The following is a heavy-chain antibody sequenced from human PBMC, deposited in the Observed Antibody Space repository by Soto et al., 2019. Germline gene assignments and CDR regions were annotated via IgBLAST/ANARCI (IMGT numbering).Heavy chain of an antibody. CDR1: GYTFTGYY. J-gene: IGHJ6*02. V-gene: IGHV1-2*04. CDR2: INPNSGGT. CDR3: ARVGITIFGVVTAYYGMDV. Sequence: GASLKVSCKASGYTFTGYYMHWVRQAPGQGLEWMGWINPNSGGTNYAQKFQGWVTMTRDTSISTAYMELSRLRSDDTAVYYCARVGITIFGVVTAYYGMDVWGQGTTVTVSS. D-gene: IGHD3-3*01.